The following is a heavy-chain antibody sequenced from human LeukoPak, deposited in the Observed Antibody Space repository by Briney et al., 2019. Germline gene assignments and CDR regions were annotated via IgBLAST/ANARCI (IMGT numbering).Heavy chain of an antibody. J-gene: IGHJ4*02. Sequence: GGSLRLSCAASGFTFSSYAMSWVRQAPGKGVEWGSAISSSGGSTYYADSVKGRFTISRDNSKNTLYLQMNSLRAEDTAVYYCAKAKNQWLLDYWGQGTLVTVSS. CDR1: GFTFSSYA. CDR3: AKAKNQWLLDY. CDR2: ISSSGGST. V-gene: IGHV3-23*01. D-gene: IGHD6-19*01.